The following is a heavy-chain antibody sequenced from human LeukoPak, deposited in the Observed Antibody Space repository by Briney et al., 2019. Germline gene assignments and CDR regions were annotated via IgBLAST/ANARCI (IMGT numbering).Heavy chain of an antibody. V-gene: IGHV1-69*05. CDR3: AREGGDYYDSSWDYFDY. CDR1: GGTFSSYA. CDR2: IIPIFGTA. J-gene: IGHJ4*02. Sequence: ASVKVSCKASGGTFSSYAISWVRQAPGQGLEWMGGIIPIFGTANYAQKFQGRVTITTDESRSTAYMELSSLRSEDTAVYYWAREGGDYYDSSWDYFDYWGQGTLVTVSS. D-gene: IGHD3-22*01.